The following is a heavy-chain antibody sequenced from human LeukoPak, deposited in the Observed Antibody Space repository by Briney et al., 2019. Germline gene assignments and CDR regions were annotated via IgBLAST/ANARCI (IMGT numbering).Heavy chain of an antibody. J-gene: IGHJ4*02. CDR2: IKQDGSER. D-gene: IGHD3-10*01. Sequence: GGSLRLSCAASGFTSSGFSMSWVRQSPTKGLEWVANIKQDGSERYYVDSVKGRFTISRDNAKNSLSLQMNNLRVEDTAVYYCARAGSHWHYVYWGQGTVVTVSS. CDR3: ARAGSHWHYVY. V-gene: IGHV3-7*01. CDR1: GFTSSGFS.